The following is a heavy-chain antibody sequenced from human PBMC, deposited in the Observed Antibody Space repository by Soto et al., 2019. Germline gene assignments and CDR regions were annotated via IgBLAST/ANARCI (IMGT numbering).Heavy chain of an antibody. J-gene: IGHJ4*02. D-gene: IGHD2-2*01. Sequence: VGSLRLSGAASGFAVNSDYMSWVRQAPGKGLEWVSVIFGGGTTYYSDSVKGRFTISRDNSKNTVFLQMNSLRAEDTAVYYCVRTSSYWGQGTRVTVSS. CDR3: VRTSSY. CDR1: GFAVNSDY. V-gene: IGHV3-53*01. CDR2: IFGGGTT.